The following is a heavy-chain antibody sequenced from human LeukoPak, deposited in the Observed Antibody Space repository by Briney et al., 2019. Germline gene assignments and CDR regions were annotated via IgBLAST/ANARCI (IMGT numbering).Heavy chain of an antibody. D-gene: IGHD3-16*01. J-gene: IGHJ5*02. CDR1: GFTFSSYS. Sequence: GGSLRLSCAASGFTFSSYSMKWVRQAPGKGLEWVSSISRSSRYIYYADSVKGRFTISRDNAKNSLYLQMNSLRAEDTAVYYCARGSDDYVWGGSRNWFDPWGQGTLVTVSS. CDR2: ISRSSRYI. CDR3: ARGSDDYVWGGSRNWFDP. V-gene: IGHV3-21*01.